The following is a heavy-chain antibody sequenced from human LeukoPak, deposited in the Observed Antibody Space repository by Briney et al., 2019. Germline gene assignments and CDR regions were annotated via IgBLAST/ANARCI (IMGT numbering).Heavy chain of an antibody. CDR3: ARDRVTTHSYYYGMDV. J-gene: IGHJ6*02. CDR1: GYTSTSYG. V-gene: IGHV1-18*01. Sequence: GASVKVSCKASGYTSTSYGISWVRQAPGQGLEWMGWISAYNGNTNYAQKLQGRVTMTTDTSTSTAYMELRSLRSDDTAVYYCARDRVTTHSYYYGMDVWGQGTTVTVSS. CDR2: ISAYNGNT. D-gene: IGHD4-17*01.